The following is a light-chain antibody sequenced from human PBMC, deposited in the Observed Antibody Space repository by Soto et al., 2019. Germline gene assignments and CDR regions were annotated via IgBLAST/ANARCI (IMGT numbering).Light chain of an antibody. CDR2: EVS. Sequence: QSALTQPASVSGSPGQSITISCTGTSSDVGGYNYVSWYQQHPGKAPKLIIYEVSNRPSGVSNRFSGSKSGNTASLTISGLHAEDDADYYFNSYTRNSTGVFATGTKVTVL. V-gene: IGLV2-14*01. J-gene: IGLJ1*01. CDR3: NSYTRNSTGV. CDR1: SSDVGGYNY.